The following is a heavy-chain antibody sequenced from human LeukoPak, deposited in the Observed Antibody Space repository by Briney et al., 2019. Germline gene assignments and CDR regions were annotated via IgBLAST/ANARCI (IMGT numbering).Heavy chain of an antibody. CDR2: ISSSSTTI. V-gene: IGHV3-48*01. J-gene: IGHJ5*02. CDR3: ASHASSGWRNWFDP. CDR1: GFTFSSYS. Sequence: PGGSLRLSCAASGFTFSSYSMNWVRQAPGKGLEWVSYISSSSTTIYYADSVKGRFTISRDNAKNSLYLQMNSLRAEDTAVYYCASHASSGWRNWFDPWGQGTLVTVSS. D-gene: IGHD6-19*01.